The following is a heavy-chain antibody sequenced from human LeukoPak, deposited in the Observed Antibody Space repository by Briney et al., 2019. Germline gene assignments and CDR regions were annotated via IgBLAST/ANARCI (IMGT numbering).Heavy chain of an antibody. J-gene: IGHJ3*02. CDR2: IGSSGTPI. CDR1: GFTFSDYY. CDR3: ARVRRAMAAAGFGAFDI. V-gene: IGHV3-11*01. D-gene: IGHD6-13*01. Sequence: GGSLRLSCAASGFTFSDYYMSWIRQAPGKGLEWVSYIGSSGTPIYYTDSVKGRFTISRDNAKNSLYLQMNSLRADDTAVYYCARVRRAMAAAGFGAFDIWGQGTMVTVSS.